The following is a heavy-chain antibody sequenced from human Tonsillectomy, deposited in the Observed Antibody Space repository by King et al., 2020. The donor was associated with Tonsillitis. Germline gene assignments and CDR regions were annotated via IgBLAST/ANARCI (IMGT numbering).Heavy chain of an antibody. CDR2: LSGSGGST. J-gene: IGHJ6*02. CDR1: GFTFSSYA. CDR3: AKDRDFWSPHGMDV. D-gene: IGHD3-3*01. V-gene: IGHV3-23*04. Sequence: VQLVESGGGLIQPGGSLRLSCAASGFTFSSYAMNWDRQAPGKGLEWVSGLSGSGGSTYYADSVEGRFAISRDNSKNTLYLQMNSLRAEDTAVYYCAKDRDFWSPHGMDVWGQGTTVTVSS.